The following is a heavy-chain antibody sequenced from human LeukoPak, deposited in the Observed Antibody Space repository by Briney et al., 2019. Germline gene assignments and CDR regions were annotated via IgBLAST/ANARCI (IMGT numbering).Heavy chain of an antibody. V-gene: IGHV4-34*01. D-gene: IGHD3-22*01. CDR2: IHPNGRT. J-gene: IGHJ4*02. Sequence: SETLSLTCAVYGGSLSGYYWSWIRQPPGQGLEWIGEIHPNGRTNYKPSLKSRITMLIDTSKNQFSLKLSSVTAADTAVYYCARESYPDYFDDSAYGYFDYWGQGILVTVSS. CDR3: ARESYPDYFDDSAYGYFDY. CDR1: GGSLSGYY.